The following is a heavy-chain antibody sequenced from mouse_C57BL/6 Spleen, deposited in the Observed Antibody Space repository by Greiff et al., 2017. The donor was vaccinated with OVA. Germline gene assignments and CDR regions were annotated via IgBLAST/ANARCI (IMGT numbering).Heavy chain of an antibody. CDR3: ARSTATVVGDYYAMDY. CDR2: IDPSDSYT. CDR1: GYTFTSYW. Sequence: VQLQQPGAELVMPGASVKLSCKASGYTFTSYWMHWVKQRPGQGLEWIGEIDPSDSYTNYNQKFKGKSTLTVDKSSSTAYMQLSSLTSEDSAVYYCARSTATVVGDYYAMDYWGQGTSVTVSS. D-gene: IGHD1-1*01. V-gene: IGHV1-69*01. J-gene: IGHJ4*01.